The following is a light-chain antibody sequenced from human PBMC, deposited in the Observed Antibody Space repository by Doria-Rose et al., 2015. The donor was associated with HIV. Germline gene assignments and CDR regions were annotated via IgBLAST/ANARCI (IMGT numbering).Light chain of an antibody. Sequence: CAGTSTSVGSDKLVSLYQQPPGKAPKLMIYEVNNRPSGVSYRFSGSTSGNTASLTISGLQAEDEADYYCCSYAGTPLVFGSGTKVTVL. J-gene: IGLJ1*01. V-gene: IGLV2-23*02. CDR3: CSYAGTPLV. CDR2: EVN. CDR1: STSVGSDKL.